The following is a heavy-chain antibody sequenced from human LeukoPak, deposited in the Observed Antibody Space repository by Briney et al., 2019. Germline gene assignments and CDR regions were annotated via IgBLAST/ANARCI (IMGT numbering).Heavy chain of an antibody. J-gene: IGHJ6*03. D-gene: IGHD1-1*01. V-gene: IGHV4-61*02. CDR3: ARERRGYYYYYMDV. CDR1: GGSLSSGSYD. CDR2: IYTSGST. Sequence: SETLSLTCTVSGGSLSSGSYDWSWIRPPAGKGLEWIGRIYTSGSTHYNPSLKSRVTISVDTSKNQFSLKLSSVTAADTAVYYCARERRGYYYYYMDVWGKGTTVTVSS.